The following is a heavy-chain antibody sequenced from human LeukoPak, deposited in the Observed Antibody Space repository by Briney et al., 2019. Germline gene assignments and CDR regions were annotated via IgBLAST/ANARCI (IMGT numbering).Heavy chain of an antibody. J-gene: IGHJ4*02. D-gene: IGHD4-17*01. CDR1: GYTFTSYA. CDR3: ARESWDYGDHVSFDY. CDR2: INTNTGNP. V-gene: IGHV7-4-1*02. Sequence: ASVKASCKASGYTFTSYAMNWVRQAPGQGLEWMGWINTNTGNPTYAQGFTGRFVFSLDTSVSTAYPQISSLKAEDTAVYYCARESWDYGDHVSFDYWGQGTLVTVSS.